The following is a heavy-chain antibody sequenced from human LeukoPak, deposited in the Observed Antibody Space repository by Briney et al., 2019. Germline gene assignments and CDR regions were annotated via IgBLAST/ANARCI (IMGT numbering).Heavy chain of an antibody. Sequence: GGSLRLSCAASGFTVSSSYMSRVRQAPGKGLEWVSVIYSGGSTYYADSVKGRFAISRDNSQNTLSLQMNSLRAEDTAVYYCTRGSHYDSSGFTLFDLRGRGTLVTVSS. V-gene: IGHV3-66*01. D-gene: IGHD3-22*01. CDR1: GFTVSSSY. CDR3: TRGSHYDSSGFTLFDL. CDR2: IYSGGST. J-gene: IGHJ2*01.